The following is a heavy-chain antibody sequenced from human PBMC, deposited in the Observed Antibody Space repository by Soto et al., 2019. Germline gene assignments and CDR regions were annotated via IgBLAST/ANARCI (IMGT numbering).Heavy chain of an antibody. CDR3: AREQSGEIMTMTDAFDI. Sequence: QVQLVQSGAEVQKPGASVKVSCKASGYTFTSYAIHWVRQAPGPRLEWMGWINAGNGNTQYSQKFQGRVTITRDTSASIAYMEVSRLRAEDTDLYYCAREQSGEIMTMTDAFDIWGQGTMVTVSS. D-gene: IGHD3-16*01. CDR2: INAGNGNT. J-gene: IGHJ3*02. V-gene: IGHV1-3*01. CDR1: GYTFTSYA.